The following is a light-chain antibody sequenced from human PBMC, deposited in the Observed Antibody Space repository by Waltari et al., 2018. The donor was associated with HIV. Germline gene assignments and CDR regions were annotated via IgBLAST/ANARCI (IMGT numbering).Light chain of an antibody. Sequence: SYELTQPPSVSVSPGQPASITYSGDKLGDKYACWYQQKPGQSPVLVIYKDNKRPSGIPGRFSGSNSGNTATLTISGAQAMDEADYYCQAWDNSVVFGGGTKLTVL. V-gene: IGLV3-1*01. CDR1: KLGDKY. CDR3: QAWDNSVV. J-gene: IGLJ2*01. CDR2: KDN.